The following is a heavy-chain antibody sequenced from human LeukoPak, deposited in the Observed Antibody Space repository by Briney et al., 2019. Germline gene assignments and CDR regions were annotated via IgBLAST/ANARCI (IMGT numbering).Heavy chain of an antibody. Sequence: GGSLRLSCAASGFTFDDYGMSWVRQAPGQGLESGSGINWNGGSTGYADSVKGRFTISRDNAKNSLYLQMNSLRAEDTALYHCARRVQVVPAATPVYYMDVWGKGTTVTVSS. J-gene: IGHJ6*03. D-gene: IGHD2-2*01. CDR3: ARRVQVVPAATPVYYMDV. V-gene: IGHV3-20*01. CDR1: GFTFDDYG. CDR2: INWNGGST.